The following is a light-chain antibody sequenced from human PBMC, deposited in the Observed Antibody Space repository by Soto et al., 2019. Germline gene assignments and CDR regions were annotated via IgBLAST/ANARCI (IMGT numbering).Light chain of an antibody. CDR2: DAS. Sequence: EIGLTQSPATLSLSPGERATLYCRASQSVSSYLAWYQQKPGQAPRLLIYDASNRATGIPARFGGSGSGTDFTLTISSLEPEDFAVYYCQQRSNWPLTFGQGTKVDIK. J-gene: IGKJ1*01. CDR3: QQRSNWPLT. V-gene: IGKV3-11*01. CDR1: QSVSSY.